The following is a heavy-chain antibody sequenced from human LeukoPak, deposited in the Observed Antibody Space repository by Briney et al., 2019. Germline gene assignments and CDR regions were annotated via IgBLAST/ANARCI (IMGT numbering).Heavy chain of an antibody. J-gene: IGHJ3*02. V-gene: IGHV3-53*01. CDR1: GLTVSTNY. CDR2: IYSGGST. CDR3: ARVGVVPADTPDGFYI. Sequence: PGGSLRLSCTASGLTVSTNYMSWVRQAPGKGLEWVSVIYSGGSTYYADSVKGRFTISRDNSKNTLYLQMNSLTAEDTAVYYCARVGVVPADTPDGFYIWGQGTMVTVSS. D-gene: IGHD2-2*01.